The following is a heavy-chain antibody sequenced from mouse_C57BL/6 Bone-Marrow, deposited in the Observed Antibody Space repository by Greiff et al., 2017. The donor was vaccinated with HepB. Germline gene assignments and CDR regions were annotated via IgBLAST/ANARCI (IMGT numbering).Heavy chain of an antibody. V-gene: IGHV1-85*01. CDR1: GYTFTSYD. Sequence: VQGVESGPELVKPGASVKLSCKASGYTFTSYDINWVKQRPGQGLEWIGWIYPRDGSTKYNEKFKGKATLTVDTSSSTAYMELHSLTSEDSAVYFCARVAHLRRTPSFAYWGQGTLVTVSA. CDR3: ARVAHLRRTPSFAY. CDR2: IYPRDGST. J-gene: IGHJ3*01. D-gene: IGHD2-12*01.